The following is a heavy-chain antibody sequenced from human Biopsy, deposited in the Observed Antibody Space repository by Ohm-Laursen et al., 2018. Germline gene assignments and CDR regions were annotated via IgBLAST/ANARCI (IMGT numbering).Heavy chain of an antibody. D-gene: IGHD3-10*01. CDR3: ARGSFWFGGNYYYCGMDV. V-gene: IGHV1-8*01. CDR2: MNPNSGNT. Sequence: ASVKVSCKASGYTFTSYAINWVRQATGQGLEWMGWMNPNSGNTDYAQKFQGRVTMTRNTSISTAYMELNSLRSEDTAVYYCARGSFWFGGNYYYCGMDVWGQGTTVTVSS. J-gene: IGHJ6*02. CDR1: GYTFTSYA.